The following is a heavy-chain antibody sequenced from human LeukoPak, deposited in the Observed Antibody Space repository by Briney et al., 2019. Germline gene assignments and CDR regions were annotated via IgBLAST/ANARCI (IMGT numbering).Heavy chain of an antibody. CDR2: GST. CDR3: ARENRCTNGVCYYFDY. Sequence: GSTKYNPSLKSRVTISVDTSKNQFSLKLSSVTAADTAVYYCARENRCTNGVCYYFDYWGQGTLVTVSS. V-gene: IGHV4-59*01. D-gene: IGHD2-8*01. J-gene: IGHJ4*02.